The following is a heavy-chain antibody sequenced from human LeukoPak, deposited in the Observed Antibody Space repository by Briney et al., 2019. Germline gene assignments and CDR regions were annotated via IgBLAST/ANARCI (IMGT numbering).Heavy chain of an antibody. Sequence: WETLSLTCTVSGGSVSNGNYYWSWIRQPPGKGLEWIGNMHYSGSTNYNPSLKSRVTISVDTSMNQFSLLLTSATAADTAVYYCARDSLLRGSGWDYWYFDLWGRGTLVTVSS. CDR2: MHYSGST. V-gene: IGHV4-61*01. CDR1: GGSVSNGNYY. D-gene: IGHD6-25*01. J-gene: IGHJ2*01. CDR3: ARDSLLRGSGWDYWYFDL.